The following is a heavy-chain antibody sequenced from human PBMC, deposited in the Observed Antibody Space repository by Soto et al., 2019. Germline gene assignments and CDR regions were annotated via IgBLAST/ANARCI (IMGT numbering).Heavy chain of an antibody. CDR1: GGTFSSYA. D-gene: IGHD3-22*01. Sequence: SVKVSCKASGGTFSSYAISWVRQAPGQGLEWMGGIIPIFGTANYAQKFQGRVTITADKSTSTAYMELSSLRSEDTAVYYCARDNHYDSSPTGHSEDWGQGTLLTVSS. J-gene: IGHJ4*02. V-gene: IGHV1-69*06. CDR3: ARDNHYDSSPTGHSED. CDR2: IIPIFGTA.